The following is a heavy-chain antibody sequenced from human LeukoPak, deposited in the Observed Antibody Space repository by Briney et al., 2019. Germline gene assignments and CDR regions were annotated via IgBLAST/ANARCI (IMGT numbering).Heavy chain of an antibody. CDR3: AYQGNGLDV. Sequence: SETLSLTCTVSGGSISSYYWSWIRQPPGKGLGWIGYIYYSGSTNYNPALKSRVTISVDTPKTQFSLKLGSVTAADTAVYYCAYQGNGLDVWGQGTTVTVS. CDR1: GGSISSYY. J-gene: IGHJ6*02. CDR2: IYYSGST. V-gene: IGHV4-59*01. D-gene: IGHD2-2*01.